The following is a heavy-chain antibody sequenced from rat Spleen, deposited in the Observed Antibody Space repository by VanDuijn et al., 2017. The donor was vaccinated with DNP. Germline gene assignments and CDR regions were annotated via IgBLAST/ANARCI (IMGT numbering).Heavy chain of an antibody. CDR2: IGSDGYAP. CDR1: GFTFSDYA. D-gene: IGHD4-3*01. Sequence: EVQLVESGGELVQPGDSLKLSCAASGFTFSDYAMAWVRQGPTKGLEWVAYIGSDGYAPYYGDSVKGRFAISRDNAKSTLYLQMNSLRSEDMATYYCVRWNSGHFDYWGQGVMVTVSS. V-gene: IGHV5S23*01. J-gene: IGHJ2*01. CDR3: VRWNSGHFDY.